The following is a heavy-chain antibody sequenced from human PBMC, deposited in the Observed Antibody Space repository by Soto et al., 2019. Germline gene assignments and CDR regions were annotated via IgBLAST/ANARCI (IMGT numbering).Heavy chain of an antibody. Sequence: QLHLVESGGGVVQPGNSLRLSCTASGFIFSNYAMHWVRQAPRKRLEWVALISYDGRHIYYADSVKGRFAISRDNSKNTLDLVMNSLRREDTAMYYCARDVSDYVLDVWGQGTTVNVSS. V-gene: IGHV3-30*09. CDR1: GFIFSNYA. J-gene: IGHJ6*02. CDR3: ARDVSDYVLDV. D-gene: IGHD4-17*01. CDR2: ISYDGRHI.